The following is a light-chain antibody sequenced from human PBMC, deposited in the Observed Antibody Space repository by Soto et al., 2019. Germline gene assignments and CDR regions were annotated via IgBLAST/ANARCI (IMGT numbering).Light chain of an antibody. Sequence: IQMTQSPSSVSASVGDTVTLSCQTSHGVSGWLAWYQQKPGKAPTLLIYTVSNLQSGVPSRFRGSGSGTDFSLTLTNLQPEDFATYFCQQGKTFPLTFGPGTKVEVK. CDR2: TVS. CDR1: HGVSGW. CDR3: QQGKTFPLT. V-gene: IGKV1-12*01. J-gene: IGKJ3*01.